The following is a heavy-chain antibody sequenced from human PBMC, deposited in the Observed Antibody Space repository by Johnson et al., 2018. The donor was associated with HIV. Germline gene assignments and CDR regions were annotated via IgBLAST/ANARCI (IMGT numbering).Heavy chain of an antibody. CDR3: ARACRDGYTCDAFDI. Sequence: QVQLVESGGGLVQPGGSLRLSCTDSGFTFASCAMSWVRQAPGKGLEWVAVISYDGSNKYYADSVKGRFTISRDNSKNTLYLQMNSLRAEDTAVYYCARACRDGYTCDAFDIWGQGTMVTVSS. J-gene: IGHJ3*02. D-gene: IGHD5-24*01. CDR1: GFTFASCA. CDR2: ISYDGSNK. V-gene: IGHV3-30*14.